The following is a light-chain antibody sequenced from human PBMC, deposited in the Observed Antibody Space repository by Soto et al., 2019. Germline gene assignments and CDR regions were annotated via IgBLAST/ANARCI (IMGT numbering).Light chain of an antibody. CDR2: GAS. CDR1: QSVSNNY. V-gene: IGKV3-20*01. CDR3: QQYGSSHT. J-gene: IGKJ5*01. Sequence: DIVLTQSPITLSLSPGERAALSCRASQSVSNNYLAWYQQKPGQAPRLLIYGASNRATGIPDRFSGSGSGTDFTLTISRLEPEDFAVYYCQQYGSSHTFGQGTRLEIK.